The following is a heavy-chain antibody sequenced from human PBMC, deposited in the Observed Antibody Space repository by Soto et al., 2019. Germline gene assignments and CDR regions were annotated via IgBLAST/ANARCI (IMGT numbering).Heavy chain of an antibody. CDR2: IYYTGST. CDR1: GASISSGDYY. J-gene: IGHJ4*02. V-gene: IGHV4-30-4*01. Sequence: VQLQESGPGLVKPSQTLSLTCTVSGASISSGDYYWSWIRQPPGKGLEWIGYIYYTGSTYYNPSLKSRLTISVDTSKNQFSLKLTSLTAADTAVYYCARALDDSSGYYGGLGYWGQGTLVTVSS. D-gene: IGHD3-22*01. CDR3: ARALDDSSGYYGGLGY.